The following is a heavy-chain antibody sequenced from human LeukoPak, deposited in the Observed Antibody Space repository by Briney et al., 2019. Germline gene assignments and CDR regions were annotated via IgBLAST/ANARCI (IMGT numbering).Heavy chain of an antibody. J-gene: IGHJ4*02. CDR1: GFTFSNSW. CDR3: ARDYPPD. CDR2: ISDGKTT. Sequence: GGSLRLSCAASGFTFSNSWMHWVRQAPGKGLVWVSRISDGKTTTYADSVKGRFTISRDNAQNTLYLQMNSLSAEDTAVYYCARDYPPDWGQGTLVTVSA. V-gene: IGHV3-74*01.